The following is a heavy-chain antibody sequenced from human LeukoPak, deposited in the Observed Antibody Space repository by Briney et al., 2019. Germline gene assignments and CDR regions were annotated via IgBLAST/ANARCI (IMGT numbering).Heavy chain of an antibody. J-gene: IGHJ4*02. Sequence: GGSLGLSCAASGFTFSSYGMHWVRQAPGKGLEWISGISGSGASTYYADSVKGRFTISRDDSRNTLYLQMNSLRGDDTAVYYCAKDVGKWESLHFFDYWGQGTLVTVSS. V-gene: IGHV3-23*01. CDR2: ISGSGAST. D-gene: IGHD1-26*01. CDR3: AKDVGKWESLHFFDY. CDR1: GFTFSSYG.